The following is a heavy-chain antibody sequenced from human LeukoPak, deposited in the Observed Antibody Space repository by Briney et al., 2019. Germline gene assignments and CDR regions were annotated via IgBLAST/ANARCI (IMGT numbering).Heavy chain of an antibody. D-gene: IGHD1-26*01. J-gene: IGHJ4*02. CDR1: GYTFTTYN. CDR2: ISGYNGNT. CDR3: ARDWRELGCDY. V-gene: IGHV1-18*01. Sequence: ASVKVSCKASGYTFTTYNINWVRQAPGQGLGWMGWISGYNGNTNYAQKLQGRVTMTTDTSTSTAYMELRSLKSDDTAVYYCARDWRELGCDYWGQGTLVTVSS.